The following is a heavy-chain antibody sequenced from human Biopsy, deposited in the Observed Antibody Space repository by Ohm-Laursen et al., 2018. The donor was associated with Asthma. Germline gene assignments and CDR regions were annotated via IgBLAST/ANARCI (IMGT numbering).Heavy chain of an antibody. J-gene: IGHJ4*02. CDR2: IYYSGTT. D-gene: IGHD5-24*01. V-gene: IGHV4-39*07. CDR3: ARVKDGYNFDY. CDR1: SGSGGYMRSGNYY. Sequence: SDTLSLTCSLSSGSGGYMRSGNYYWGWIRQPPGKGLEWIGSIYYSGTTYYNPSLKSRVTISVDRSKNQFSLKLSSVTAADTAVYYCARVKDGYNFDYWGQGTLVTVSS.